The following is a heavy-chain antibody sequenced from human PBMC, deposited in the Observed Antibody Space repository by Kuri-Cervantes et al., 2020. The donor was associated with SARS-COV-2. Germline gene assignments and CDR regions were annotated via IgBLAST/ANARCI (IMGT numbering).Heavy chain of an antibody. V-gene: IGHV3-30-3*01. D-gene: IGHD6-6*01. CDR1: GFTFSSYA. J-gene: IGHJ4*02. CDR2: ISYDGSNK. CDR3: ARVRDEYSSSSPLDY. Sequence: GGSLRLSCAASGFTFSSYAMHWVRQAPGKGLEWVAVISYDGSNKYYADSVKGRFTISRDNSKNTLYLQMNSLRAEDTAVYYCARVRDEYSSSSPLDYWGQGTRGTVSS.